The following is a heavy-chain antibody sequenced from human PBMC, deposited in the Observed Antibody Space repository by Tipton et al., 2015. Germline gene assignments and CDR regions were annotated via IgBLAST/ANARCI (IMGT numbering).Heavy chain of an antibody. J-gene: IGHJ4*02. CDR1: GFTFSSDW. D-gene: IGHD3-22*01. V-gene: IGHV3-74*03. Sequence: GYLRLSCAASGFTFSSDWMHWVRQAPGKGLVWVSRINSDGSSITYADSVKGRFTISRDNAKSMLHLQMSSLRAEDTAVYYCARALTAYYYDSGGSTYYFDSWGQGTLVTVSS. CDR2: INSDGSSI. CDR3: ARALTAYYYDSGGSTYYFDS.